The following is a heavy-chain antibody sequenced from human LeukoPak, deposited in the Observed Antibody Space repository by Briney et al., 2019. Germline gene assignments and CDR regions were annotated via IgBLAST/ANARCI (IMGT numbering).Heavy chain of an antibody. CDR2: IYTSGST. Sequence: KPSETLSLTCTVSGGSISSGSYYWSWIRQPAGKGLEWIGRIYTSGSTNYNPSLKSRVTISVDTSKNQFSLKLSSVTAADTAVYYCARDGRGPTSPYWGQGTLVTVSS. D-gene: IGHD3/OR15-3a*01. V-gene: IGHV4-61*02. CDR3: ARDGRGPTSPY. J-gene: IGHJ4*02. CDR1: GGSISSGSYY.